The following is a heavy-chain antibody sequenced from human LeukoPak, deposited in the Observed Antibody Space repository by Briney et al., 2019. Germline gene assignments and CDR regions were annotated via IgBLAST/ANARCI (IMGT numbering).Heavy chain of an antibody. CDR2: IYPGDSDT. CDR1: GYSFTSYW. Sequence: GESLKISCKGSGYSFTSYWIGWVRQMPGKGLEWMGIIYPGDSDTRYSPSSQGQVTISADKSISTAYLQWSSLKASDTAMYYCARRYGRPYYYGSGSYNWFDPWGQGTLVTVSS. CDR3: ARRYGRPYYYGSGSYNWFDP. V-gene: IGHV5-51*01. D-gene: IGHD3-10*01. J-gene: IGHJ5*02.